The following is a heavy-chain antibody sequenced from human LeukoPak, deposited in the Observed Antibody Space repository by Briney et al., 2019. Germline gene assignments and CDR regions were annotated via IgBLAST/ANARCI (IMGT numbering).Heavy chain of an antibody. Sequence: GASVKVSCKASGYTFTGYYMHWVRQAPGQGLEWMGWINPNSGGTNYAQKFQGRVTMTRDTSISTAYMELSRPRSDDTAVYYCAREVGGDGYNVDYWGQGTLVTVSS. D-gene: IGHD5-24*01. V-gene: IGHV1-2*02. CDR3: AREVGGDGYNVDY. CDR1: GYTFTGYY. CDR2: INPNSGGT. J-gene: IGHJ4*02.